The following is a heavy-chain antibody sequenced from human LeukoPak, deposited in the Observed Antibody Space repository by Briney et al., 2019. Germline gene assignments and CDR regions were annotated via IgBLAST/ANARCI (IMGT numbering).Heavy chain of an antibody. CDR2: ISSGGSTT. CDR1: RFTFGDYY. V-gene: IGHV3-11*04. D-gene: IGHD3-10*01. CDR3: ARSSFSMVRGVNWFDP. J-gene: IGHJ5*02. Sequence: PGGSLRLSCAASRFTFGDYYMSWIRQAPGKGLEWVSYISSGGSTTYYADSVKGRFTISRDDAKNSLYLQMNSLRAEDTALYYCARSSFSMVRGVNWFDPWGQGTLVTVSS.